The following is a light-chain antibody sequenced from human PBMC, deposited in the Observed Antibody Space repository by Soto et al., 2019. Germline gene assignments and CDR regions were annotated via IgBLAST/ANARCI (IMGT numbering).Light chain of an antibody. J-gene: IGKJ5*01. CDR1: QSVDSY. V-gene: IGKV3-20*01. CDR3: QQYGSSPST. CDR2: GAS. Sequence: PGERATLSCRASQSVDSYLVWYQQKPGQAPRLLIFGASNRATGIPARFSGSGSGTDFTLTIIRLEPEDFAVYYCQQYGSSPSTFGQGTRLEIK.